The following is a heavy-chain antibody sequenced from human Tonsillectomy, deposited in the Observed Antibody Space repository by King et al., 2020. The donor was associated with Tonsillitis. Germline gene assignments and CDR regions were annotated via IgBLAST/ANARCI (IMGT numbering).Heavy chain of an antibody. D-gene: IGHD3-22*01. CDR1: GFIFSSCA. CDR2: ISGRGGST. CDR3: AKTYYDSSGYYLGEDAFDI. Sequence: VQLVESGGGLVQPGGSLRLSCAASGFIFSSCAMSWVRQAPGKGLEWVSTISGRGGSTYFADYVKGRFTISRDNSMNTLYLQMNSLRAEDTAIYYCAKTYYDSSGYYLGEDAFDIWGQGTMVTVSS. V-gene: IGHV3-23*04. J-gene: IGHJ3*02.